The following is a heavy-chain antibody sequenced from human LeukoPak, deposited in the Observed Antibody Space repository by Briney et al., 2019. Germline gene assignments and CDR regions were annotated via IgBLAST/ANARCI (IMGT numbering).Heavy chain of an antibody. CDR1: GFTFSSYE. CDR3: ARVRSGSHWRGKYYYYHYMDV. J-gene: IGHJ6*03. V-gene: IGHV3-48*03. Sequence: GGSLTLSCVASGFTFSSYEMNWVRPAPGKGLEWVSYISSSGSTIYYADSVKGRFTISRDNAKNSLYLQMNSLRAEDTAVYYCARVRSGSHWRGKYYYYHYMDVWGKGTTVTVSS. CDR2: ISSSGSTI. D-gene: IGHD1-26*01.